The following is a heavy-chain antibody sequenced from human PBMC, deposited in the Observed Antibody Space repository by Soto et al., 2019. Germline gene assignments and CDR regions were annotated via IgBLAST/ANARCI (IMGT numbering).Heavy chain of an antibody. D-gene: IGHD6-19*01. CDR1: GYSFGSYN. CDR3: ARVYEYSSGWYDFDY. Sequence: ASVKVSFKASGYSFGSYNMHWVRQAPGQGLEWMGVINPSGVTTNYAQKFRGRLTLTRDTSTTTVHMELSSLRSEDTAVYYCARVYEYSSGWYDFDYWGQGTLVTVSS. J-gene: IGHJ4*02. CDR2: INPSGVTT. V-gene: IGHV1-46*01.